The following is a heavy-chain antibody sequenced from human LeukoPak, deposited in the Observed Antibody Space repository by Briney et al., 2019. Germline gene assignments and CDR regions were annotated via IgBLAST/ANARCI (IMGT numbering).Heavy chain of an antibody. V-gene: IGHV4-34*01. D-gene: IGHD2-15*01. CDR2: INHSGST. CDR1: GGSFSGYY. Sequence: SETLSLTCAVYGGSFSGYYWSWIRQPPGKGLESIGEINHSGSTNYNPSLKSRVTISVDTSKNQFSLKLSSVTAADTAVYYCARGQDIVVVVAATDKFDYWGQGTLVTVSS. J-gene: IGHJ4*02. CDR3: ARGQDIVVVVAATDKFDY.